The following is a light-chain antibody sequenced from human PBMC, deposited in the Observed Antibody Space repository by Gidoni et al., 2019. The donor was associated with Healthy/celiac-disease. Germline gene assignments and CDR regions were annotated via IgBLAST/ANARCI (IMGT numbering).Light chain of an antibody. CDR1: QSVSSY. CDR3: QQRSNWIT. CDR2: DAS. J-gene: IGKJ5*01. V-gene: IGKV3-11*01. Sequence: EIVLTQSPATLSLSPGDRATLSCRASQSVSSYLAWYQQKPGQAPRLLIYDASNRATGIPARFSGSGSGTDFTLTISSLETEDFAVYYCQQRSNWITFGQGKRLEIK.